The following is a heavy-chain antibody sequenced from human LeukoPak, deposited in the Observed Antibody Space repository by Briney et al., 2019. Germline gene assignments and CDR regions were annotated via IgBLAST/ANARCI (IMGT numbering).Heavy chain of an antibody. CDR2: ISSSSSYI. J-gene: IGHJ6*03. Sequence: GGSLRLSCAASGFTFSSYSMNWVRQAPGKGLEWVSSISSSSSYIYYADSVKGRFTISRDNAKNSLYLQMNSLRAEDTAVYYRMTSSSHDYYYYYMDVWGKGTTVTVSS. V-gene: IGHV3-21*01. D-gene: IGHD6-6*01. CDR3: MTSSSHDYYYYYMDV. CDR1: GFTFSSYS.